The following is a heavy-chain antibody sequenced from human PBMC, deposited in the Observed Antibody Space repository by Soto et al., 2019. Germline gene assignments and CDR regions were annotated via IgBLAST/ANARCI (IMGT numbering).Heavy chain of an antibody. CDR2: IWYDGSEK. J-gene: IGHJ4*02. Sequence: PWGSLRLSCAASGFTFSNFGMHWVRQAPGKGLEWVAFIWYDGSEKYNADSVQGRFTISRDNSKNTLYLQMNSLRVEDTAIYYCARSRETFDYWGQGTLVTVSS. D-gene: IGHD1-26*01. V-gene: IGHV3-33*01. CDR1: GFTFSNFG. CDR3: ARSRETFDY.